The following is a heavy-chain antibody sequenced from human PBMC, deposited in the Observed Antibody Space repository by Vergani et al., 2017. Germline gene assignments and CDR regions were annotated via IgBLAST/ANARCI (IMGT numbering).Heavy chain of an antibody. D-gene: IGHD4-17*01. CDR1: GGSISSYY. CDR3: ARGRYMTTVTRFDY. Sequence: QVQLQESGPRLVRPSQTLSLTCTVSGGSISSYYWSWIRQPPGKGLEWIGSIYHSGSTHYNPALKSRVTISVDTSKNQFSLKLSSVTAADTAVYYCARGRYMTTVTRFDYWGQGTLVTVSS. CDR2: IYHSGST. J-gene: IGHJ4*02. V-gene: IGHV4-59*08.